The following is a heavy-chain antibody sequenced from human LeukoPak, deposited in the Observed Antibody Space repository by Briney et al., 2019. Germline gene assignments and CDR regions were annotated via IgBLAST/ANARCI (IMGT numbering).Heavy chain of an antibody. CDR1: GGSISSSSYY. CDR2: IYYSGST. V-gene: IGHV4-39*01. D-gene: IGHD3-10*01. CDR3: ARLREIVWFGEVDY. Sequence: SETLSLTCTVSGGSISSSSYYWGWIRQPPGKWLEWIGSIYYSGSTYYNPSLKSRVTISVDTSKNQFSLKLSSVTAADTAVYYCARLREIVWFGEVDYWGQGTLVTVSS. J-gene: IGHJ4*02.